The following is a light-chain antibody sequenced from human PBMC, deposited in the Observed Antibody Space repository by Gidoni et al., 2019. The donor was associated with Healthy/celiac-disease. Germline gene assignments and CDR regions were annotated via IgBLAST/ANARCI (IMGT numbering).Light chain of an antibody. J-gene: IGKJ4*01. Sequence: DIQMTQSPSSLSASVGDRVTITCRASQSISSYLNWYQQKPGQAPKLLIYAASSLQSGVPSRFSGSGSGTDFTLTISSLQPEDFATYYCQQSYSTLTLTFGGGTKVDIK. CDR3: QQSYSTLTLT. V-gene: IGKV1-39*01. CDR2: AAS. CDR1: QSISSY.